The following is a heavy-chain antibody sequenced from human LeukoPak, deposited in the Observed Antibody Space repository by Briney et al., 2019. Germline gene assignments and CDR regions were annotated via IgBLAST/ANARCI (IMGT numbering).Heavy chain of an antibody. CDR3: TRSGTVNHYYDSSGYYYYYYYMDV. CDR1: GFTFSGSA. Sequence: GGPLNLSCAASGFTFSGSAMHWVRQASGKAVEWFGRIRHKDHHYPTVHAASVKGSVTISRDDSKNTAYLQMISLKTEETAVYYCTRSGTVNHYYDSSGYYYYYYYMDVWGKGTTVTISS. CDR2: IRHKDHHYPT. V-gene: IGHV3-73*01. D-gene: IGHD3-22*01. J-gene: IGHJ6*03.